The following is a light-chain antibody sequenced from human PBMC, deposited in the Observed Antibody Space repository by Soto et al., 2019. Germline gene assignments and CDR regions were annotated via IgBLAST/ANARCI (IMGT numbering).Light chain of an antibody. V-gene: IGLV2-14*03. Sequence: QSVLTQPASVSGSPGQSITISCTGTSSDFGGYKYVSWYQQHPGEAPKLIIYDVTNRPSGVSDRLSGSKSGDTASLTISGLQADDEADFYCCSYTTSGPYVFGSGTKLTVL. J-gene: IGLJ1*01. CDR2: DVT. CDR1: SSDFGGYKY. CDR3: CSYTTSGPYV.